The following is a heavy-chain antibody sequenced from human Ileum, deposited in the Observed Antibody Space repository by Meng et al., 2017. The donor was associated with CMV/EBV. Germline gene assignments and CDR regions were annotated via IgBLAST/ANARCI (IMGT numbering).Heavy chain of an antibody. CDR1: GFTFDGYA. Sequence: SLKISCAASGFTFDGYAMHWVRQAPGKGLEWVSGIRWNSGSIGYADSVKGRFTISRDNANNSLYLQMNSLRAEDTALYYCAGGIAAAMWGQGTLVTVSS. CDR2: IRWNSGSI. V-gene: IGHV3-9*01. J-gene: IGHJ4*02. D-gene: IGHD6-13*01. CDR3: AGGIAAAM.